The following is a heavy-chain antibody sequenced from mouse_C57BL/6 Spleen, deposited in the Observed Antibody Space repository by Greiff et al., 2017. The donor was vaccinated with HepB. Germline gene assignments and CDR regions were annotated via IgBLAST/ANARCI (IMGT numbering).Heavy chain of an antibody. D-gene: IGHD2-1*01. CDR2: ISGGGGNT. J-gene: IGHJ2*01. CDR3: ARQGYGNYRFDY. V-gene: IGHV5-9*01. Sequence: EVKVVESGGGLVKPGGSLKLSCAASGFTFSSYTMSWVRQTPEKRLEWVATISGGGGNTYYPDSVKGRFTISRDNAKNTLYLQRSSLRSEDTALYYCARQGYGNYRFDYWGQGTTLTVSS. CDR1: GFTFSSYT.